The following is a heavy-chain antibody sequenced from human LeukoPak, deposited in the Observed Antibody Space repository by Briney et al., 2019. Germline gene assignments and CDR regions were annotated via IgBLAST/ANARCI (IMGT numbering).Heavy chain of an antibody. CDR1: GFTFSIYW. J-gene: IGHJ2*01. CDR3: ASSLVESGGNIYFGL. D-gene: IGHD4-23*01. CDR2: INPDGSAK. Sequence: EGSLRLSCAASGFTFSIYWMTWVRQAPGKGLEWVANINPDGSAKAYVDSVKGRFTISRDNAKKSLFLEMNSLRVEDTAVYYCASSLVESGGNIYFGLWGRGTLVTVSS. V-gene: IGHV3-7*05.